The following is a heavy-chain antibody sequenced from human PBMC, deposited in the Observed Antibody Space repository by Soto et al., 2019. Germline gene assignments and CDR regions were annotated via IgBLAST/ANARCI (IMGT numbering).Heavy chain of an antibody. J-gene: IGHJ4*02. V-gene: IGHV3-33*01. CDR2: IWYDGSDK. CDR3: AFGNLSYYFDY. D-gene: IGHD3-16*01. Sequence: GRSLRLSCAASGFTFSGFGMHWVRQAPGKGLEWVAIIWYDGSDKYCADPVKGRFTISRDNSKNTLYLQMNSLRAEDTAVYHCAFGNLSYYFDYWGQGTPVTVSS. CDR1: GFTFSGFG.